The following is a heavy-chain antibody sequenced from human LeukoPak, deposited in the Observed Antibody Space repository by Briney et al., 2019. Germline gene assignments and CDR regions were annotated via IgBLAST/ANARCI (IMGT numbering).Heavy chain of an antibody. CDR2: IDSSGSSI. J-gene: IGHJ4*02. CDR3: ARTPDYDILTGYYRY. CDR1: GFTFSSYE. V-gene: IGHV3-48*03. Sequence: GGSLRLSCAASGFTFSSYEMNWVRQAPEKGLEWVSYIDSSGSSIYYVDSVKGRFTISRDNAKNSLYLQMNSLRVEDTAVYYCARTPDYDILTGYYRYWGQGTLVTVSS. D-gene: IGHD3-9*01.